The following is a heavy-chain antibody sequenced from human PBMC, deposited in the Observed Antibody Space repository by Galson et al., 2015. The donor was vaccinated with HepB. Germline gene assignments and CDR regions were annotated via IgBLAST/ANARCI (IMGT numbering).Heavy chain of an antibody. CDR2: ISTSSDYI. J-gene: IGHJ4*02. CDR1: GFTFRSYR. V-gene: IGHV3-21*01. D-gene: IGHD2-2*01. Sequence: SLRLSCAASGFTFRSYRMNWVRQAPGKGLEWVSSISTSSDYIYYADSVQDRFTISRDNAKNSLYLQINSLRADDTAVYYCARDGGYCGATGCYYFDYWGLGTLVTVSS. CDR3: ARDGGYCGATGCYYFDY.